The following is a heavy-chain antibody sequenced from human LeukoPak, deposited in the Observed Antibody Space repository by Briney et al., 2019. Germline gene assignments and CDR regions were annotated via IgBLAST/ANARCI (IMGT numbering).Heavy chain of an antibody. CDR1: GFTFSSYA. Sequence: GGSLRLSCAASGFTFSSYAMHWVRQAPGKGLEWVAVISYDGSNKYYADSVKGRFTISRDNYKNTLYLQMNSLRAEDTAVYYCARDPGYCSGGSCYNWFDPWGQGTLVTVSS. D-gene: IGHD2-15*01. CDR3: ARDPGYCSGGSCYNWFDP. CDR2: ISYDGSNK. J-gene: IGHJ5*02. V-gene: IGHV3-30*01.